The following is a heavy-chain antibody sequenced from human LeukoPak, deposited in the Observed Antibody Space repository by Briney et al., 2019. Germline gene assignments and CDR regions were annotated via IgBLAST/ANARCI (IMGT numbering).Heavy chain of an antibody. D-gene: IGHD3-3*01. Sequence: SETLSLTCAVYGGSFSGYYWSWIRQPPGKGLEWIGEINHSGSTNYNPSLKSRVTISVDTSKNQFSLKLSSVNAADTAVYYCARAIFGVVLPYFDYWGQGTLVTVSS. CDR1: GGSFSGYY. CDR3: ARAIFGVVLPYFDY. V-gene: IGHV4-34*01. CDR2: INHSGST. J-gene: IGHJ4*02.